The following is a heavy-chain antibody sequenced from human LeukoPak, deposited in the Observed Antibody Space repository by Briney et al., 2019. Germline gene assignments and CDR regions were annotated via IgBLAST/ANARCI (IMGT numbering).Heavy chain of an antibody. CDR3: ARDGPEDDFWSGPYPPYFDY. J-gene: IGHJ4*02. D-gene: IGHD3-3*01. CDR1: GFSFSDYW. V-gene: IGHV3-74*01. Sequence: PGGSLRLSCAASGFSFSDYWLHWVRQAPGKGLVWVSIINPDGSTTSYADSVKGRFTISRDNAKNTLYLQMNSLRAEDTAVYYCARDGPEDDFWSGPYPPYFDYWGQGTLVTVSS. CDR2: INPDGSTT.